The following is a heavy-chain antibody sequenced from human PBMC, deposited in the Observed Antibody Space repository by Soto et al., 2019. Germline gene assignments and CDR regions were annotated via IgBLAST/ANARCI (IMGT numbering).Heavy chain of an antibody. V-gene: IGHV4-59*01. J-gene: IGHJ6*02. D-gene: IGHD3-22*01. CDR2: IYYSGST. Sequence: PSETLSLTCTVSGGSISSYYWSWIRQPPGKRLEWIGYIYYSGSTNYNPSLKSRVTISVDTSKNKFSLKLSTVTAADTAEYYCARYNPYYDSSVTDYYYYYYGMDVCHQLXTITV. CDR3: ARYNPYYDSSVTDYYYYYYGMDV. CDR1: GGSISSYY.